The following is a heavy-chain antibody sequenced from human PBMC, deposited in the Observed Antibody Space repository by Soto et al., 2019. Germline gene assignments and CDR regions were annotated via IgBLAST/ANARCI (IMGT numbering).Heavy chain of an antibody. CDR3: ARRSSGWYFDY. D-gene: IGHD6-19*01. Sequence: EVQLLESWGGLVQPGGSLRLSCAASGFTFSSYAMNWARQGPGKGLEWVSVISGSGGSTYYADSVKGRFTISRDNSKNTLYLQMNSLRADDTAVYYCARRSSGWYFDYWGQGTLVTVSS. J-gene: IGHJ4*02. V-gene: IGHV3-23*01. CDR1: GFTFSSYA. CDR2: ISGSGGST.